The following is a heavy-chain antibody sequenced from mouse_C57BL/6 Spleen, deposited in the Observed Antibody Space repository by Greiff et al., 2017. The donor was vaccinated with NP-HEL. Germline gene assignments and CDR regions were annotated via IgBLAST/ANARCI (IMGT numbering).Heavy chain of an antibody. CDR2: ISYSGST. J-gene: IGHJ1*03. CDR3: AREIYYGSSYGGYFDV. V-gene: IGHV3-1*01. Sequence: DVQLQESGPGMVKPSQSLSLTCTVTGYSITSGYDWHWIRHFPGNKLEWMGYISYSGSTNYNPSLKSRISITHDTSKNHFFLKLNSVTTEDTATYYCAREIYYGSSYGGYFDVWGTGTTVTVSS. D-gene: IGHD1-1*01. CDR1: GYSITSGYD.